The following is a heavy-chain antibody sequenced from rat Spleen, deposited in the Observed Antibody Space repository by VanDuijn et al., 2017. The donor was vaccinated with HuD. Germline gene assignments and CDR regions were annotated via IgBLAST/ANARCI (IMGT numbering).Heavy chain of an antibody. CDR1: GYSITSSY. D-gene: IGHD3-8*01. Sequence: EVQLQESGPGLVKPSQSLSLTCSVTGYSITSSYRWNWIRKFPGNKMEWMGYISYSGSTSYNPSLKSRISITRDTSKNQFFLQLNSVTTEDTATYYCARYRHNHPYWYFDFWGPGTMVTVSS. CDR2: ISYSGST. CDR3: ARYRHNHPYWYFDF. V-gene: IGHV3-1*01. J-gene: IGHJ1*01.